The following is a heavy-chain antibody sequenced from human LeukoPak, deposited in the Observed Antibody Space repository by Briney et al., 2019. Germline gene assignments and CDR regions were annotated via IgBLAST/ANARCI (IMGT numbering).Heavy chain of an antibody. CDR1: GFTFSSYA. CDR3: AKDRPPGLLATAFDY. D-gene: IGHD5-12*01. Sequence: GGSLRLSCAVSGFTFSSYAMSWVRQAPGKGLEWVSAISGSGSSTYYADSVKGRFTISRDNSKNTLYLQMNSLRAEDTAVYYCAKDRPPGLLATAFDYWGQGTLVTVSS. J-gene: IGHJ4*02. V-gene: IGHV3-23*01. CDR2: ISGSGSST.